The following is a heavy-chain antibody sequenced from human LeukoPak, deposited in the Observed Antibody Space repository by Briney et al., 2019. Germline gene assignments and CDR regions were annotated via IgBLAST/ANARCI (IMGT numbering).Heavy chain of an antibody. J-gene: IGHJ4*02. V-gene: IGHV3-11*03. CDR3: ASRGDTSGYYYFDY. CDR1: GGSISSGGYY. Sequence: LSLTCTVSGGSISSGGYYWSWIRQAPGKGLEWVSYISGGSSYTNYADSVKGRFTISRDNAKNSLYLQMNSLRAEDTAVYYCASRGDTSGYYYFDYWGQGTLVTVSS. D-gene: IGHD3-22*01. CDR2: ISGGSSYT.